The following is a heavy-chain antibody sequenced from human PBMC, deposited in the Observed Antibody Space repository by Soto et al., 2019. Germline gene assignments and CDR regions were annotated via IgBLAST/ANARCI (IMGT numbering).Heavy chain of an antibody. CDR1: GFTFSSYA. Sequence: QVQLVESGGGVVQPGRSLRLSCAASGFTFSSYAMHWVRQAPGKGLEWVAVISYDGSNKYYADSVKGRFTISRGNSKNTLYLQMNSLRAEDTAVYYCARDGGDILLVPAAMRPYYYYGMDVWGQGTTVTVSS. D-gene: IGHD2-2*01. V-gene: IGHV3-30-3*01. J-gene: IGHJ6*02. CDR3: ARDGGDILLVPAAMRPYYYYGMDV. CDR2: ISYDGSNK.